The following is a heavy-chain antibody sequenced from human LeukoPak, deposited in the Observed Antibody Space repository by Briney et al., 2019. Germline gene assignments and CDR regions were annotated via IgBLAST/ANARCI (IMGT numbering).Heavy chain of an antibody. Sequence: PSETLSLTCTVSGVSISSYYWSWIRQPPGKGLEWIGYIYYSGSTNYNPSLKSRVTISVDTSKNQFSLKLSSVTAADTAVYYCARVSSHGYSYGYPDYWGQGTLVTVSS. D-gene: IGHD5-18*01. J-gene: IGHJ4*02. CDR3: ARVSSHGYSYGYPDY. CDR1: GVSISSYY. V-gene: IGHV4-59*01. CDR2: IYYSGST.